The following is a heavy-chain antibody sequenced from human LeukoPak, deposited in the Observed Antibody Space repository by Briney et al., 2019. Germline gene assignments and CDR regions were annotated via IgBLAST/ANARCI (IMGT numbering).Heavy chain of an antibody. V-gene: IGHV3-21*01. CDR1: GFTFSSYS. CDR2: ISNSSSYI. J-gene: IGHJ3*02. D-gene: IGHD3-9*01. Sequence: GGSLRLSCAASGFTFSSYSMNSVRQAPGKVLDLISSISNSSSYIYYADLVKGRFTISRDNAKNSLYLQMNSLRAEDTAVYYFVIKQKTSYDILTGYLRADAFDIWGQGTMVTVSS. CDR3: VIKQKTSYDILTGYLRADAFDI.